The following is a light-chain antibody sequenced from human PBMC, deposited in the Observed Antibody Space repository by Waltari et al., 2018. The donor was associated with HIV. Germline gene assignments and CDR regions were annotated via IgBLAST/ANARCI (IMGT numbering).Light chain of an antibody. Sequence: QSALTQPRSVSGSPGQSVTISCTGTSSAVGGSNYVSWYQQHPGKAPKLMIYDVSKRPSGVPDRFSGSKSGNTASLTISGLQSEDEADYYCCSYAGSYTLVFGGGTKLTVL. V-gene: IGLV2-11*01. CDR3: CSYAGSYTLV. CDR2: DVS. CDR1: SSAVGGSNY. J-gene: IGLJ2*01.